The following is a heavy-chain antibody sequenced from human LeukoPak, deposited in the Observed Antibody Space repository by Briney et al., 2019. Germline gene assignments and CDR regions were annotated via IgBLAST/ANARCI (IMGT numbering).Heavy chain of an antibody. CDR3: ARGSTQRIAYYYYYYMDV. CDR1: GFTFSSYG. V-gene: IGHV3-33*01. CDR2: IWYDGTKK. J-gene: IGHJ6*03. Sequence: GGSLRLSCAASGFTFSSYGMHWVRQAPGKGLEWVAVIWYDGTKKYYADSVKGRFTISRDNSKNTLYLQMNSLRAEDTAVYYCARGSTQRIAYYYYYYMDVWGKGTTVTVSS. D-gene: IGHD1-1*01.